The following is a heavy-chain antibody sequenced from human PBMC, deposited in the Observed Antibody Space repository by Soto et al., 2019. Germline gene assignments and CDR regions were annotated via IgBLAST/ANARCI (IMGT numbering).Heavy chain of an antibody. D-gene: IGHD5-18*01. J-gene: IGHJ4*02. CDR3: ERRYGSCFDY. CDR2: IYYSGST. Sequence: SETLSLTCTVSGASVINYYWAWIRQPPGKGLEWTGYIYYSGSTNYNPSLKSRVTISVDTSKNQFSLKLSSVTAADTAVYYCERRYGSCFDYWGQGTLVTVSS. CDR1: GASVINYY. V-gene: IGHV4-59*08.